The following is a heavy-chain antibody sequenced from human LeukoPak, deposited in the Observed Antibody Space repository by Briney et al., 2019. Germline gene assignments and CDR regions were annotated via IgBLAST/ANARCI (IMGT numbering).Heavy chain of an antibody. D-gene: IGHD7-27*01. Sequence: ASVKVSCKASGYTFTSYGISWVRQAPGQGLEWMGWISAYNGNTNYAQKLQGRVTMTTDTSTSTAYMELRSLRSDDTAVYYCARDRGNWGSVYFDYWGQGTLVTVSS. CDR3: ARDRGNWGSVYFDY. V-gene: IGHV1-18*01. CDR2: ISAYNGNT. J-gene: IGHJ4*02. CDR1: GYTFTSYG.